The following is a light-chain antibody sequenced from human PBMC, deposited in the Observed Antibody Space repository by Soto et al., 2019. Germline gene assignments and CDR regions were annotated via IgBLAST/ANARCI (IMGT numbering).Light chain of an antibody. Sequence: DIQMTQSPSTLCASVGDTVTVTCRASQSVSGGLAWYQQEPGEAPKLLIYDASALRRGVPSRFSGSGSGTKFTLTIASLQPDDFATYYCQQYETFSGTFGPGTKVDIK. CDR2: DAS. CDR3: QQYETFSGT. V-gene: IGKV1-5*01. J-gene: IGKJ1*01. CDR1: QSVSGG.